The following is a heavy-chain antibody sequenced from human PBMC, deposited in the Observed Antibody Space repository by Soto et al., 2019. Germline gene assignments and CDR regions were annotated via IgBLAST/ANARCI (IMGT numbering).Heavy chain of an antibody. V-gene: IGHV3-7*01. D-gene: IGHD6-13*01. J-gene: IGHJ6*02. CDR2: IKQDGSEE. Sequence: EVQLWGPGGGWFSPGGPWRLPGVASGFTFSAIGMTGVGRAPGRGLEWVGNIKQDGSEENYVDSVKGRFTISRDNAKNSMYLQMNSLRAEDTAVYYCARIAASGRGWDVWGQGTTVVVSS. CDR1: GFTFSAIG. CDR3: ARIAASGRGWDV.